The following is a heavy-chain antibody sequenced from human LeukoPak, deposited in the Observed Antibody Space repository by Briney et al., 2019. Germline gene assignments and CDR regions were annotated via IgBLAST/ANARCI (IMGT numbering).Heavy chain of an antibody. Sequence: VASVKVSCKASGGTFSSYAISWVRQAPGQGLEWMGGIIPIFGTANYAQKFQGRVTITADESTSTAYMELRSLRSDDTAVYYCARDLCSVEPAAPCYYFDYWGQGTLVTVSS. D-gene: IGHD2-2*01. CDR3: ARDLCSVEPAAPCYYFDY. CDR2: IIPIFGTA. J-gene: IGHJ4*02. CDR1: GGTFSSYA. V-gene: IGHV1-69*01.